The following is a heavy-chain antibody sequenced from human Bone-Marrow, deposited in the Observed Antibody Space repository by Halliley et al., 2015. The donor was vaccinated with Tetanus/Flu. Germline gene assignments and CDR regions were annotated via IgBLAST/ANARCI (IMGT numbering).Heavy chain of an antibody. J-gene: IGHJ4*02. Sequence: SLRLSCVASEFTFSTYYMSWVRQAPGKGLEWVAGVSWSSASIAYMDSVKGRFIISRDNAKNSLYLQMDGLKPEDTAFYYCTKDMAGYTSSSLDHWGQGTLVTVSA. CDR1: EFTFSTYY. CDR2: VSWSSASI. CDR3: TKDMAGYTSSSLDH. D-gene: IGHD6-6*01. V-gene: IGHV3-9*01.